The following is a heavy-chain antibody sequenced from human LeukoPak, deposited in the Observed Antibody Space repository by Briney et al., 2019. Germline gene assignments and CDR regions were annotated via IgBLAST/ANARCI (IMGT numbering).Heavy chain of an antibody. D-gene: IGHD1-26*01. J-gene: IGHJ4*02. CDR3: ARDYVGATTAYYFDY. Sequence: GGSLRLSCAASGFTFSSYEMNWVRQAPGKGLEWVSYISSSGSTIYCADSVKGRFTISRDNAKNSLYLQMNSLRAEDTAVYYCARDYVGATTAYYFDYWGQGTLVTVSS. CDR1: GFTFSSYE. CDR2: ISSSGSTI. V-gene: IGHV3-48*03.